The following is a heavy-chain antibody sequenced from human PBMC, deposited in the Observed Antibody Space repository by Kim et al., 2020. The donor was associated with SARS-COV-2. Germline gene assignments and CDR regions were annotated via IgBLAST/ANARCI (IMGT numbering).Heavy chain of an antibody. CDR3: AGRLDY. V-gene: IGHV3-48*01. J-gene: IGHJ4*02. CDR2: SSSPL. Sequence: SSSPLDYAHDVKGRFTIARDNAKNSLYLQMNSLRVEDTAVYYCAGRLDYWGQGPLVTVSS.